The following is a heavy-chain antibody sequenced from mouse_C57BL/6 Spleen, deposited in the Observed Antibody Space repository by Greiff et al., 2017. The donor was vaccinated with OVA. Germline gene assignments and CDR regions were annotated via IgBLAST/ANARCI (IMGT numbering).Heavy chain of an antibody. J-gene: IGHJ2*01. Sequence: QVQLKQPGAELVRPGSSVKLSCKASGYTFTSYWMHWVKQRPIQGLEWIGNIDPSDSETHYNQKFKDKATLTVDKSSSTAYMQLSSLTSEDSAVYYCAREDGYDGLDYWGQGTTLTVSS. CDR3: AREDGYDGLDY. D-gene: IGHD2-2*01. CDR1: GYTFTSYW. CDR2: IDPSDSET. V-gene: IGHV1-52*01.